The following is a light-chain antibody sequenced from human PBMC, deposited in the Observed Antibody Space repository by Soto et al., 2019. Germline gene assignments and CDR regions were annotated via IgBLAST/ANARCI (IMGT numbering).Light chain of an antibody. CDR1: QSVLYSSNNKNY. Sequence: DIVMTQSPDSLAVSLGERATINCKSSQSVLYSSNNKNYLAWYQQKPGQPPKLLIYWASTRESGVPDRFSGSGYGTDFTLTISSLQDEDVAFYSCQQSYSTPPTFGPGTKVDIK. J-gene: IGKJ3*01. V-gene: IGKV4-1*01. CDR3: QQSYSTPPT. CDR2: WAS.